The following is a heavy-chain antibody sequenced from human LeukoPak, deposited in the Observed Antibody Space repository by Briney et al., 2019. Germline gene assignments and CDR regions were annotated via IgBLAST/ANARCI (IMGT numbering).Heavy chain of an antibody. CDR1: GGSISSYY. J-gene: IGHJ6*02. Sequence: SETLSLTCTVPGGSISSYYWSWIRQPPGKGLEWIGYIYCSGSTNYNPSLKSRVTISVDTSKNQFSLKLSSVTAADTAVYYCARVGGYSYGYTFPYYYYGMDVWGQGTTVTVSS. D-gene: IGHD5-18*01. CDR3: ARVGGYSYGYTFPYYYYGMDV. V-gene: IGHV4-59*01. CDR2: IYCSGST.